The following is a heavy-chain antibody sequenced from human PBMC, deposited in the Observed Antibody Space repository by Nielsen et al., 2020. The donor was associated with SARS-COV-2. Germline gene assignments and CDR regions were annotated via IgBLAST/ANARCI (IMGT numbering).Heavy chain of an antibody. CDR1: GGSISSGDYY. V-gene: IGHV4-61*08. CDR3: ARGARVLWFGELTDRAFDI. D-gene: IGHD3-10*01. Sequence: SETLSLTCTVSGGSISSGDYYWSWIRQPPGKGLEWIGYIYYSGSTNYNPSLKSRVTISVDTSKNQFSLKLSSVTAADTAVYYCARGARVLWFGELTDRAFDIWGQGTMVTVSS. CDR2: IYYSGST. J-gene: IGHJ3*02.